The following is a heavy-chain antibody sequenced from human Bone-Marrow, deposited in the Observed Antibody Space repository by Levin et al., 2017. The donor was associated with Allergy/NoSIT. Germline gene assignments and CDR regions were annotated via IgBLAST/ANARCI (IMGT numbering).Heavy chain of an antibody. J-gene: IGHJ6*02. CDR3: ARQVQASNWHYYGMDV. V-gene: IGHV3-48*03. CDR1: GFTFSSYE. CDR2: ISNSDNII. D-gene: IGHD6-13*01. Sequence: GESLKISCAASGFTFSSYEMNWVRQAPGKGLEWVSFISNSDNIIYHADSVQGRFTISRDNAKNSLYLQMNSLRVEDTAVYYCARQVQASNWHYYGMDVWGQGTTVTVS.